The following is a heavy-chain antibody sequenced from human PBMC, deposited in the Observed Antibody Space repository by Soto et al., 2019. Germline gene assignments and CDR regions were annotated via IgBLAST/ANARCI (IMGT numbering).Heavy chain of an antibody. Sequence: SVKVSCKASGGTFSSYSITWVRQAPGHGLEWIGRIIPIFGIASYAQKFQGRVTMTRDTSTSTVYMELSSLRSEDTAAYYCARDSLGGGMDVWGQGTTVTVSS. CDR1: GGTFSSYS. V-gene: IGHV1-69*04. CDR3: ARDSLGGGMDV. CDR2: IIPIFGIA. D-gene: IGHD2-15*01. J-gene: IGHJ6*02.